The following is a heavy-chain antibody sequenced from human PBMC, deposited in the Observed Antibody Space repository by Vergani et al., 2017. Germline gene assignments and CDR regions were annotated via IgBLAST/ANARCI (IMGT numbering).Heavy chain of an antibody. D-gene: IGHD3-10*01. CDR1: GYIFSNFW. CDR2: IYPGDSEV. V-gene: IGHV5-51*01. Sequence: EKQLVQSGSETKKPGESLKISCQAFGYIFSNFWIGWVRQRPGRGLEWMGIIYPGDSEVKSDPPFLGQVIFSVDTSVNTAYLQWRSLQASDTATYFCASGGHGSENGGALQLWGQGTNITVSS. J-gene: IGHJ3*01. CDR3: ASGGHGSENGGALQL.